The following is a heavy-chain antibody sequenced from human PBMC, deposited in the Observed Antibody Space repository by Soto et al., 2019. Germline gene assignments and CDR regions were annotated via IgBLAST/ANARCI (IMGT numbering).Heavy chain of an antibody. CDR2: IWNDGSNE. J-gene: IGHJ4*02. V-gene: IGHV3-33*01. D-gene: IGHD3-22*01. Sequence: SLRLSCEASGFNFSSYGIHWVRHAPGKVLEWVAIIWNDGSNEYYADSVKGRFTISRDNSKNTVYLQVSKLRAEDTAVYFCARDQTDSGGYSDSWGQGTLVTVSS. CDR3: ARDQTDSGGYSDS. CDR1: GFNFSSYG.